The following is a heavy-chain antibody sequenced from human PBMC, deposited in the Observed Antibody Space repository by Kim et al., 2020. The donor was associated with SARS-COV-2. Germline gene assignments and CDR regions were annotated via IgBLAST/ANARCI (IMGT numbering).Heavy chain of an antibody. D-gene: IGHD3-10*01. J-gene: IGHJ4*02. Sequence: GGSLRLSCVTSGFTFSNYWMAWVRQAPGKGLEWVANMNLGGSEKGYMDSVRGRFTISRDNAKNSVFLQMNSLRAEDSAVYYCETSMVRAGYDYWGKGTLV. V-gene: IGHV3-7*03. CDR3: ETSMVRAGYDY. CDR2: MNLGGSEK. CDR1: GFTFSNYW.